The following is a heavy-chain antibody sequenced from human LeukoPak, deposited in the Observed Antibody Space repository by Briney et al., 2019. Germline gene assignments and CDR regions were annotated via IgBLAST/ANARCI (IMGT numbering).Heavy chain of an antibody. Sequence: SETLSLTCTVSGGSISSYYWNWLRQPAGKGLEWIGRIYTSGSTNYNPSLKSRVTMSVDTSKNQFSLKLSSVTAADTAVYYCAREGDDYGDYYFDYWGQGTLVTVSS. J-gene: IGHJ4*02. CDR2: IYTSGST. CDR3: AREGDDYGDYYFDY. V-gene: IGHV4-4*07. CDR1: GGSISSYY. D-gene: IGHD4-17*01.